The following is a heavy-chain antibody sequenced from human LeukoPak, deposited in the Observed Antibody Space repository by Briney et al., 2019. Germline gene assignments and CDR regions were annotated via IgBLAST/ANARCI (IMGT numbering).Heavy chain of an antibody. CDR3: AGDLRFLEWFDFDY. V-gene: IGHV3-30*02. Sequence: GGSLRLSCAASGFTFSSYGMHWFRQAPGKGLEWVAFIRYDGSNKYYADSVKGRFTISRDNSKNTLYLQMNSLRAEDTAVYYCAGDLRFLEWFDFDYWGQGTLVTVSS. J-gene: IGHJ4*02. CDR2: IRYDGSNK. D-gene: IGHD3-3*01. CDR1: GFTFSSYG.